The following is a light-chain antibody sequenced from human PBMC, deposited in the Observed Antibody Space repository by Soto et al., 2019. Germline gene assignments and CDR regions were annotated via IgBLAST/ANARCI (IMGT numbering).Light chain of an antibody. J-gene: IGKJ5*01. CDR2: DAT. CDR1: QGISSY. CDR3: QQSYIPPIT. Sequence: DIQMTQSPSSLSASVGDSVTISCRASQGISSYLNWYQQKPGKAPKLLIYDATSVQSGVPSRFSGSGSGTDFTLTINSLQPEDFATYYCQQSYIPPITFGQGTRLGL. V-gene: IGKV1-39*01.